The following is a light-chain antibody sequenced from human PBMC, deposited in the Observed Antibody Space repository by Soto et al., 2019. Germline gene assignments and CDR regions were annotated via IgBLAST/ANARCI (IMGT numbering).Light chain of an antibody. V-gene: IGLV2-23*02. CDR2: EVN. Sequence: QSVLPQPASVSGTPGQSITISITGTSSNVGSYKLVSWYQQHPRNAPKRLIFEVNGRPSGVSNRFSGSKSGNTASLTISGLKVEDEADYYCCSSGGSPTYVFGTGTKVT. CDR1: SSNVGSYKL. CDR3: CSSGGSPTYV. J-gene: IGLJ1*01.